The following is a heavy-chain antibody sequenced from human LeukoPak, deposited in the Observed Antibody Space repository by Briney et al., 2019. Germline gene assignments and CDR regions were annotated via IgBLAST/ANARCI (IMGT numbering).Heavy chain of an antibody. CDR1: GGSISTSYY. CDR3: ARDGPWKSDF. D-gene: IGHD1-1*01. CDR2: LCSGGNT. Sequence: PSETLSLTCTVFGGSISTSYYWGWIRQPPGKGLEWIGSLCSGGNTCYNPSFESRVVILADPSKNQFSLQLASVTAADTAVYYCARDGPWKSDFWGRGTLVTVSS. V-gene: IGHV4-39*02. J-gene: IGHJ4*02.